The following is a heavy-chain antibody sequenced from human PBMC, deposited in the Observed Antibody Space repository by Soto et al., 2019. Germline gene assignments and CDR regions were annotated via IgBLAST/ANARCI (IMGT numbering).Heavy chain of an antibody. J-gene: IGHJ4*02. CDR3: ARGPRSGATDY. D-gene: IGHD1-26*01. CDR1: GGSLTSYY. Sequence: QVQLQESGPGLVRPSETLSLMCTVSGGSLTSYYWSWIRQPPGKGLEWIGYIYYSGSTNYNPSLKSRVAISVDTSNNQFSLKLSAVTAADTAVYYCARGPRSGATDYWGQGILVTVSS. V-gene: IGHV4-59*01. CDR2: IYYSGST.